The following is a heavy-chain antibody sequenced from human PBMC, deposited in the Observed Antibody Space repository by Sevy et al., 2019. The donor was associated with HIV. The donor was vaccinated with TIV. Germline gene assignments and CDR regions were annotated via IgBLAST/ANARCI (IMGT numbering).Heavy chain of an antibody. D-gene: IGHD1-26*01. Sequence: GESLKISCAASGFTFSSYTMNWVRQAPGKGLEWVSYISSSSSTIYYADSVKGRFTISRDNAKNSLYLQMNSLRDEDTDVYFCARRFNIVGATHFDYWGQGTLVTVSS. V-gene: IGHV3-48*02. CDR1: GFTFSSYT. CDR2: ISSSSSTI. CDR3: ARRFNIVGATHFDY. J-gene: IGHJ4*02.